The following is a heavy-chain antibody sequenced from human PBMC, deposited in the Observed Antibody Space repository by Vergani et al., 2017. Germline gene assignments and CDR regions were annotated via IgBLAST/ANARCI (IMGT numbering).Heavy chain of an antibody. CDR1: GGSISSSSYY. Sequence: QVQLQQWGAGLLKPSETLSLTCTVSGGSISSSSYYWGWIRQPPGKGLEWIGSIYYSGSTYYNPSLKSRVTISVDTSKNQFSLKLSSVTAADTAVYYCARHLAYCSGDCYPYYYGMDILDQ. CDR2: IYYSGST. V-gene: IGHV4-39*01. CDR3: ARHLAYCSGDCYPYYYGMDI. D-gene: IGHD2-21*02. J-gene: IGHJ6*02.